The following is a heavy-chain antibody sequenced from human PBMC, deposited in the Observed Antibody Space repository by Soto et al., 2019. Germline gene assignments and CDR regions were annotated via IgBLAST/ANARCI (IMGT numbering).Heavy chain of an antibody. V-gene: IGHV3-30-3*01. Sequence: QVQLVESGGGVVQPGRSLRLSCAASGFTFSSYALHWVRQAPGKGLDWVAVISSDVNYKYYADSVKGRFTISRDNSKNTLYLQMNSLRAEDTAVSYCARQKKRGVWLFDFWSQGTLVTVSS. J-gene: IGHJ4*02. CDR2: ISSDVNYK. CDR1: GFTFSSYA. CDR3: ARQKKRGVWLFDF. D-gene: IGHD5-12*01.